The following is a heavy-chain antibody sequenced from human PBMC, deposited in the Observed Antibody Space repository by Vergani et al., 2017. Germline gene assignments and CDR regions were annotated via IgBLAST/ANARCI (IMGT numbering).Heavy chain of an antibody. Sequence: EVQLVESGGGLVRPGGSLRLSCAASGFDFNSYSMNWIRQAPGKGLEWVASISSPTDYIFYADALRGRFTISRDNAAQSLFLQMSSLRAEDTGVYFCARDLRGYGPFDLWGQGTLVTVS. D-gene: IGHD6-25*01. CDR3: ARDLRGYGPFDL. CDR2: ISSPTDYI. V-gene: IGHV3-21*01. J-gene: IGHJ4*02. CDR1: GFDFNSYS.